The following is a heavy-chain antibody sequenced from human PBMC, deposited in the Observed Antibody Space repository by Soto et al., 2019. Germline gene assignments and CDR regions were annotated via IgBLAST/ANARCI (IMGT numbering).Heavy chain of an antibody. CDR2: IYYSGST. CDR3: ARDGGYATDTMVRGFHY. CDR1: GGSISSYY. Sequence: KASETLSLTCTVSGGSISSYYWSWIRQPPGKGLEWIGYIYYSGSTNYNPSLKSRVTISVDTSKNQFSLKLSSVTAADTAVYYCARDGGYATDTMVRGFHYWGQGTLVTVSS. D-gene: IGHD3-10*01. V-gene: IGHV4-59*01. J-gene: IGHJ4*02.